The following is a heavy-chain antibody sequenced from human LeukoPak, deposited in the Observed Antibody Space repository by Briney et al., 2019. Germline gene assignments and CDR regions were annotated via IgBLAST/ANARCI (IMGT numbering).Heavy chain of an antibody. CDR1: GFTFTSSA. CDR2: IVVGSGNT. Sequence: ASVKVSCKASGFTFTSSAVQWVRQARGQRLEWIGWIVVGSGNTNYAQKFQERVTITRDMSTSTAYMELSSLRSEDTAVYYCARDQDYYDSSGFYYWGQGTLVTVSS. V-gene: IGHV1-58*01. D-gene: IGHD3-22*01. CDR3: ARDQDYYDSSGFYY. J-gene: IGHJ4*02.